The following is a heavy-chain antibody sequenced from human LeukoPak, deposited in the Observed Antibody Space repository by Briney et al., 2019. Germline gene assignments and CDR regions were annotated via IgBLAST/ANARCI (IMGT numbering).Heavy chain of an antibody. CDR2: INHSGST. D-gene: IGHD2-21*02. V-gene: IGHV4-34*01. Sequence: SETLSLTCAVYGGSFSGYYWSWIRQPPGKGLEWIGEINHSGSTNYNPSLKSRVTISVDTSKNQFSLKLSSVTAADTAVYCCARVAYCGGDCYSSSWDYWGQGTLVTVSS. J-gene: IGHJ4*02. CDR1: GGSFSGYY. CDR3: ARVAYCGGDCYSSSWDY.